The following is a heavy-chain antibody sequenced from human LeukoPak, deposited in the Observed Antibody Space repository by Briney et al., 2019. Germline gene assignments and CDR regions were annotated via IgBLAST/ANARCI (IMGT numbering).Heavy chain of an antibody. Sequence: SESLSLTCTISGSSITSVSHYWGWIRQPPGKGLEWIGDIYYTGSTYYSPSLRSRVTMSVHTSENQFSLRLNSVTAVDTAVYYCARRWGNIVGVTYEYWGQGTLVTVSS. D-gene: IGHD3-16*01. CDR2: IYYTGST. V-gene: IGHV4-39*01. J-gene: IGHJ4*02. CDR1: GSSITSVSHY. CDR3: ARRWGNIVGVTYEY.